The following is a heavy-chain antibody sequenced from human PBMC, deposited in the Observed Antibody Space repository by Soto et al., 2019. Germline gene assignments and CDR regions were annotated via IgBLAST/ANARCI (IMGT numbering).Heavy chain of an antibody. CDR2: IYYTGST. V-gene: IGHV4-39*01. Sequence: QLQLQVSGPGLVKPSETLSLTCTVSGGSISSSTSYWGWLRQPPGNGLEWIGSIYYTGSTYYNPSPTSRVTISVNTSKNQSSLKGSSVTAADTAIYSCARQEFSLYNSSCYPIDPCGQATLVTVSS. D-gene: IGHD6-13*01. CDR1: GGSISSSTSY. CDR3: ARQEFSLYNSSCYPIDP. J-gene: IGHJ5*01.